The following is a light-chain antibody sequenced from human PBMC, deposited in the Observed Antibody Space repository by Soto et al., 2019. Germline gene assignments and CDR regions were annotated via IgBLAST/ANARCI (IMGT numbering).Light chain of an antibody. V-gene: IGKV3-11*01. CDR3: QQRSNWPPLT. CDR2: DAS. J-gene: IGKJ4*01. CDR1: QSVSSY. Sequence: EIVLTQSPATLSLSPGERATLSCRASQSVSSYLAWYQQKPGQAPRLLIYDASIRATGIPARFSGSGSGTDFTLTISSLEPEDCVVYYFQQRSNWPPLTFGGGTKVEIK.